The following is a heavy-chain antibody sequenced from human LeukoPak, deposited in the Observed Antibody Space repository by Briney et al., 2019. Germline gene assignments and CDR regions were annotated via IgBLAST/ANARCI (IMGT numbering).Heavy chain of an antibody. V-gene: IGHV4-39*01. D-gene: IGHD3-10*01. CDR2: IYYSGST. Sequence: SETLSLTCTVSGGSISGSSYYWGWIRQPPGKGLEWIGSIYYSGSTYYNPSLKSRVTISVDTSKNQFSLKLSSVTAADTAVYYCARGSNYYGSGSYWQSHYYYYGMDVWGQGTTVTVSS. J-gene: IGHJ6*02. CDR3: ARGSNYYGSGSYWQSHYYYYGMDV. CDR1: GGSISGSSYY.